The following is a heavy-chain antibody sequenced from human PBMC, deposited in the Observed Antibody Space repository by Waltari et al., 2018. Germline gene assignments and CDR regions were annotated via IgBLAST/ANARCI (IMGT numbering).Heavy chain of an antibody. Sequence: QVQLQQSGPGLVKPSQTLSLTCAISGDSVSSNRPIWNWIRQYPSRGLEWVGRTYYRSKWYSDSAVSVKSRITINPDTSKNQFSLQLNSVTPEDTAVYYCARGGFGFNAGRFDSWGRGTLVTVTS. CDR3: ARGGFGFNAGRFDS. J-gene: IGHJ4*02. D-gene: IGHD3-10*01. CDR2: TYYRSKWYS. CDR1: GDSVSSNRPI. V-gene: IGHV6-1*01.